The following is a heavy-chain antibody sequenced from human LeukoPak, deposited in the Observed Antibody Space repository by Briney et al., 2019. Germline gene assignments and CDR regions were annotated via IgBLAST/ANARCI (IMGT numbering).Heavy chain of an antibody. D-gene: IGHD2-8*02. J-gene: IGHJ4*02. Sequence: SLRLSCAASGFTFDDYAMHWVRQAPGKGLEWVSGITWNSDTIGYADSVRGRFTISRDNSKSTLSLQMNSLRAEDTAIYYCATYRQVLLPFESWGQGTLVTVSS. V-gene: IGHV3-9*01. CDR2: ITWNSDTI. CDR1: GFTFDDYA. CDR3: ATYRQVLLPFES.